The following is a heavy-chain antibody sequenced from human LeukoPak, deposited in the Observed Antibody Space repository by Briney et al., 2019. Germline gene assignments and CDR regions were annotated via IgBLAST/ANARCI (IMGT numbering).Heavy chain of an antibody. CDR2: LQSGGNDK. CDR1: GFSFSTAD. Sequence: GGSLRLSCAASGFSFSTADMHWVRQAPGKGLEWVAFLQSGGNDKYYAGSVKGRFTISRDNSKNTLFLQMNSLRAEDTAVYYCAKDLFGSGSYEYWGQGTLVTVSS. D-gene: IGHD3-10*01. V-gene: IGHV3-30*02. CDR3: AKDLFGSGSYEY. J-gene: IGHJ4*02.